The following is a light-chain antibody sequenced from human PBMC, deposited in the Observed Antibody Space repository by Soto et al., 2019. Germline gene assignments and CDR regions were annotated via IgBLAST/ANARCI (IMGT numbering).Light chain of an antibody. V-gene: IGKV1-5*03. CDR3: QQYNSYPWT. CDR2: KAS. Sequence: DIQMTQSPSTLSASVGDRVTITCRASQSISSRLAWYQQKPGKAPKLLIYKASSLESGVPSRFSGSGSGKEFSLSISSLQPDDFATYYCQQYNSYPWTVGQGTNVEIK. CDR1: QSISSR. J-gene: IGKJ1*01.